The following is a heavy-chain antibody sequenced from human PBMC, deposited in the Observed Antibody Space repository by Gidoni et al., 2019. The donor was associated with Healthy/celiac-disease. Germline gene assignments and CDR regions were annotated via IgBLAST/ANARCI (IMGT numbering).Heavy chain of an antibody. CDR3: ARRTRGDYGDYSYYYGMDV. D-gene: IGHD4-17*01. V-gene: IGHV4-39*01. CDR1: GGSISSSSYY. Sequence: QLQLQESGPGLVKPSETLSLTCTVSGGSISSSSYYWGWIRQPPGKGLEWIGSIYYSGSTYYNPSLKSRVTISVDTSKNQFSLKLSSVTAADTAVYYCARRTRGDYGDYSYYYGMDVWGQGTTVTVSS. J-gene: IGHJ6*02. CDR2: IYYSGST.